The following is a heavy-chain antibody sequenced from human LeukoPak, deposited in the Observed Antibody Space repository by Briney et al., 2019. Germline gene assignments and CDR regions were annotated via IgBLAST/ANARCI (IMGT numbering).Heavy chain of an antibody. CDR2: TYYRSKWYT. Sequence: SQTLSLTCAISGDSVSSNSSAWNWIRQSPSRGLEWLGRTYYRSKWYTDYAISVKTRIIINPDTSKNQFSLELNSVTPEDTAVYYCARDAPLSTPTYLDAFDIWGQGTMVTVSS. CDR3: ARDAPLSTPTYLDAFDI. V-gene: IGHV6-1*01. J-gene: IGHJ3*02. CDR1: GDSVSSNSSA. D-gene: IGHD2-15*01.